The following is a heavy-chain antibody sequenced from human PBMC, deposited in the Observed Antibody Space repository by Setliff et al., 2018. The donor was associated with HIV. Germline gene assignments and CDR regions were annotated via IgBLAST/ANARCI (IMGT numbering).Heavy chain of an antibody. CDR2: IYYTGST. CDR3: ARDSANGKTANLNYLDV. Sequence: SETLSLTCTVSGGSISSSGDYWSWVRQHPGKGLEWIGYIYYTGSTYSNPSLQSRVRISVDTSKNQFSLRLSSVTVADTAVYYCARDSANGKTANLNYLDVWGKGTTVTVSS. CDR1: GGSISSSGDY. J-gene: IGHJ6*03. V-gene: IGHV4-31*03. D-gene: IGHD2-8*01.